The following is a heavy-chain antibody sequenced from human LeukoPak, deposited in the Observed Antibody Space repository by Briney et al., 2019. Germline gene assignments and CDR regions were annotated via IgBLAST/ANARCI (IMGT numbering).Heavy chain of an antibody. J-gene: IGHJ4*02. CDR3: ARVAARKRGTTYYFDY. Sequence: RASVKVSCKASGYTFTSHGISWVRQAPGQGLEWMGIINPSGGSTSYAQKFQGRVTMTRDMSTSTVYMELSSLRSEDTAVYYCARVAARKRGTTYYFDYWGQGTLVTVSS. CDR2: INPSGGST. CDR1: GYTFTSHG. V-gene: IGHV1-46*01. D-gene: IGHD6-6*01.